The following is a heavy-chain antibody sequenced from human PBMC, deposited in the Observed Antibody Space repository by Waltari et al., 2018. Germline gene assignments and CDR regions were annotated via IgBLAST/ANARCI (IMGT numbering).Heavy chain of an antibody. Sequence: QVQLQESGPGLVKPSQTLSLTCPVSGGSISSGSYYWSWIRPPAGKGLEWIGRIYTSGSTNYNPSLKSRVTISVDTSKNQFSLKLSSVTAADTAVYYCAREWWMTTVTTIVDWFDPWGQGTLVTVSS. CDR2: IYTSGST. V-gene: IGHV4-61*02. CDR1: GGSISSGSYY. J-gene: IGHJ5*02. D-gene: IGHD4-17*01. CDR3: AREWWMTTVTTIVDWFDP.